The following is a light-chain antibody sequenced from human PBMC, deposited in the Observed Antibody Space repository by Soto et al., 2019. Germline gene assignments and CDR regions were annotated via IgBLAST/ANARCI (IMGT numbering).Light chain of an antibody. V-gene: IGKV3-20*01. CDR2: GAS. CDR1: HSVSSSY. Sequence: EIVLAQSPGTLSFSPGERATLSCRASHSVSSSYSAWYQQKPGQAPRLLIYGASSRATGIPDRFSGSGSGTDFTLTISRLQPEDFAVYYCQQYGSSFSWTFGQGTKVDIK. J-gene: IGKJ1*01. CDR3: QQYGSSFSWT.